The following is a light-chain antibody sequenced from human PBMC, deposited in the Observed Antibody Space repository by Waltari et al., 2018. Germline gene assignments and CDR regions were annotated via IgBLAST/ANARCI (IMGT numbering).Light chain of an antibody. Sequence: SYDLTQSPSVSVSPGQTVSIPCSGDNLANRKACWYQQKPGQSPTLLIFENSKRPSGIPERFSGSNSGNTATLTIRGTQALDDGDYYCQAWDTRGAWVFGGGTKLTVL. V-gene: IGLV3-1*01. J-gene: IGLJ3*02. CDR1: NLANRK. CDR3: QAWDTRGAWV. CDR2: ENS.